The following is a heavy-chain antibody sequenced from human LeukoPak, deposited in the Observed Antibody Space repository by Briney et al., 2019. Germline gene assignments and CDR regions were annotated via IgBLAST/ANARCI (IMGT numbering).Heavy chain of an antibody. CDR3: ARQDYGDYAFDY. CDR2: IYYSGST. D-gene: IGHD4-17*01. CDR1: GGSISSSGYY. V-gene: IGHV4-39*01. J-gene: IGHJ4*02. Sequence: SETLSLTCTVSGGSISSSGYYWGWIRQPPGKGLEWIGNIYYSGSTYYNPSLKSRVTISVDTSKNQFSLKLSSVTAADTAVYYCARQDYGDYAFDYWGQGTLVTVAS.